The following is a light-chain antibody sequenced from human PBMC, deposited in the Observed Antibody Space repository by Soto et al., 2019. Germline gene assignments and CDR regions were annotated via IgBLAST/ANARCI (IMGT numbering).Light chain of an antibody. CDR2: DAI. CDR1: QNIHKH. Sequence: ETLMTQTPATLSVSPGERATVSCMASQNIHKHMSWFLQQPGQAPRLLMYDAILRAAGIPARLSGSWSGTEFTLTINSLQSEDFALYYCQQYDAWPLSFGGGTKVDIK. J-gene: IGKJ4*01. V-gene: IGKV3-15*01. CDR3: QQYDAWPLS.